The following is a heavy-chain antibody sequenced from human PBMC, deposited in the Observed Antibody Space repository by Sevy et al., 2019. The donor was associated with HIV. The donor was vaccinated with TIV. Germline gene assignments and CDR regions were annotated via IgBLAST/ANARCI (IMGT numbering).Heavy chain of an antibody. CDR3: ARDTHYYVSGSFDS. CDR2: IIAVFGTT. CDR1: GGIFRSNA. D-gene: IGHD3-10*01. J-gene: IGHJ4*01. V-gene: IGHV1-69*13. Sequence: ASVKVSCKASGGIFRSNAISWVRQAPGQGLEWVGGIIAVFGTTYYAQKFQGRVTLIADESTGTVHMELRSLRSEDTATYYCARDTHYYVSGSFDSWGQGTQVTVSS.